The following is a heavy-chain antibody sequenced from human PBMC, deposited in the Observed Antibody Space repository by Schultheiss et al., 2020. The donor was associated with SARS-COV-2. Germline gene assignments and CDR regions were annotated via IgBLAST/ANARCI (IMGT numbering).Heavy chain of an antibody. J-gene: IGHJ4*02. CDR1: GFTFSSYA. Sequence: SCAASGFTFSSYAMSWVRQAPGKGLQWIGSIYYSGSTYYNPSLKSRVTMSVDTSKNQFSLKLTSVTAADTAVYYCARRGGSGWHFDYWGQGTLVTVSS. CDR2: IYYSGST. V-gene: IGHV4-38-2*01. D-gene: IGHD6-19*01. CDR3: ARRGGSGWHFDY.